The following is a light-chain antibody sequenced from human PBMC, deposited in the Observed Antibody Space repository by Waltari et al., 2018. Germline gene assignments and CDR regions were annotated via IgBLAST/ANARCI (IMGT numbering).Light chain of an antibody. CDR1: QSVSGSY. CDR3: QQYNSYSWT. Sequence: EIVLTQSPGTLSLSPGETATLSCRASQSVSGSYLAWNQQKPGQAPRLLIYGASSRATGIPDRFSGSGSGTDFTLTISRLEPEDFGVYYCQQYNSYSWTFGQGTKVEIK. J-gene: IGKJ1*01. V-gene: IGKV3-20*01. CDR2: GAS.